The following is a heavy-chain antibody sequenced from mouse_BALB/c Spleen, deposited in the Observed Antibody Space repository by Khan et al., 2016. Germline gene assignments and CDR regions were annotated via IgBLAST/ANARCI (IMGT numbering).Heavy chain of an antibody. CDR2: IFTGSGDT. V-gene: IGHV1-5*01. CDR3: TSHSGSSWGNNFFDY. CDR1: DYTFSTYW. J-gene: IGHJ2*01. D-gene: IGHD1-1*01. Sequence: VQLQQSGTVLARPGASVKMSCKASDYTFSTYWMHWVKQRPGQGLEWIGAIFTGSGDTTNNQRFEGKAKLTAVTSTNTAYMGLSSLTNEDSAVSYSTSHSGSSWGNNFFDYWGQGTTLTVSS.